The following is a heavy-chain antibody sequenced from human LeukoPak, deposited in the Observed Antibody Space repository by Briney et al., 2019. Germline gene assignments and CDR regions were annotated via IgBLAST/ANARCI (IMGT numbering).Heavy chain of an antibody. V-gene: IGHV1-2*06. J-gene: IGHJ4*02. CDR1: GYTFTGYY. D-gene: IGHD6-13*01. CDR2: INPNSGGT. CDR3: ATLPPAAPTGYSSSWYFGS. Sequence: ASVKVSCKASGYTFTGYYMHWVRQAPGQGLEWMGRINPNSGGTNYAQKFQGRVTMTRDTSISTAYMELSRLRSDDTAVNYFATLPPAAPTGYSSSWYFGSWGQGTLVTVSS.